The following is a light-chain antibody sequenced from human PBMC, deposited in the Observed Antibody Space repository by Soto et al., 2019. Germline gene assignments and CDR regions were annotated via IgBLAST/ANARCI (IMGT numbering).Light chain of an antibody. CDR3: QKYGSSP. Sequence: ETVLTQSPGTLSLSPGGRATLSCRASQSVSSSYLAWYQQKPGQAPRLLIYGASSRATGIPDRFSGSGSGTDYTLTISRLEPEDFAVYYCQKYGSSPFGGGTKVDIK. CDR2: GAS. J-gene: IGKJ4*01. V-gene: IGKV3-20*01. CDR1: QSVSSSY.